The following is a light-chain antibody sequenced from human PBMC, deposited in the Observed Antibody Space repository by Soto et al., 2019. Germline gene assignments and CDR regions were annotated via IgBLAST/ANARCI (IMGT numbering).Light chain of an antibody. CDR1: QDIGNY. Sequence: DIQMTQSPSSLSASVGDRVTVTSRASQDIGNYLCWYQQRLGKAPKILIYDASYLEAGVPSRFSGSGSGTDFTFTISRLQPEDFATYYCQQHDSLPLTFGGGTKVDIK. V-gene: IGKV1-33*01. CDR3: QQHDSLPLT. CDR2: DAS. J-gene: IGKJ4*01.